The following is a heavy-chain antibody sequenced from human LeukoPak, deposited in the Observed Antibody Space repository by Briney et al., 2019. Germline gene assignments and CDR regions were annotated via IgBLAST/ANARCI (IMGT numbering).Heavy chain of an antibody. V-gene: IGHV4-34*01. Sequence: PSETLSLTCAVYGWSFNDYYWNWLRQPPGKGLEWIGEINARGDTSYNPSLKSRVTISVDTSKKQFSLRLTSMIAADTALYYCARGQVPAARGYNWFDPWGQGTLVTVSS. CDR3: ARGQVPAARGYNWFDP. J-gene: IGHJ5*02. CDR2: INARGDT. D-gene: IGHD2-2*01. CDR1: GWSFNDYY.